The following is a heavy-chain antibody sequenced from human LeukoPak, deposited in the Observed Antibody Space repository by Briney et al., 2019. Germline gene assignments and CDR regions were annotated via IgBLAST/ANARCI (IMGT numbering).Heavy chain of an antibody. J-gene: IGHJ2*01. CDR2: IYTSGST. D-gene: IGHD2-8*01. Sequence: SETLSLTCSVSGGSISSYYWSWIRQPAGKGLEWIGRIYTSGSTNYNPSLKSRVTMSVDTSKNQFSLKLSSVTAADTAVYYCARAGVYQRNWYFDLWGRGTLVTVSS. CDR3: ARAGVYQRNWYFDL. CDR1: GGSISSYY. V-gene: IGHV4-4*07.